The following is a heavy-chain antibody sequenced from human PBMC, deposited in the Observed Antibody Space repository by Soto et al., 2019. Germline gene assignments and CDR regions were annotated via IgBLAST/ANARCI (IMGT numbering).Heavy chain of an antibody. CDR2: IIPIFGTA. CDR3: ASVYSYGYSFDY. V-gene: IGHV1-69*13. Sequence: SVKVSCKASGGTFSSYAISWVRQAPGQGLEWMGGIIPIFGTANYAQKFQGRVTITADESTSTAYMELSSLRSEDTAVYYCASVYSYGYSFDYWGQGTLVTVSS. J-gene: IGHJ4*02. D-gene: IGHD5-18*01. CDR1: GGTFSSYA.